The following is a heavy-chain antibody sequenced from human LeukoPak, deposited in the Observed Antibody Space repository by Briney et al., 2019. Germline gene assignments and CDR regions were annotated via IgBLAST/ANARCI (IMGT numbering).Heavy chain of an antibody. J-gene: IGHJ5*02. CDR2: IYYSETT. Sequence: PSETLSLTCAVYSGSFSGYYRSWIRQPPGKGLEWIGYIYYSETTNYNPSLKSRVTISEDTSKNQFSLKLSSVTAADTAVYYCARAYYYDSSGYSLGGFDPWGQGILVTVSS. CDR1: SGSFSGYY. CDR3: ARAYYYDSSGYSLGGFDP. V-gene: IGHV4-59*01. D-gene: IGHD3-22*01.